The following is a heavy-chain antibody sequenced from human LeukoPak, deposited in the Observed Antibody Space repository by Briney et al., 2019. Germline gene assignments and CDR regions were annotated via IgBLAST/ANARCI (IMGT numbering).Heavy chain of an antibody. J-gene: IGHJ4*02. CDR3: ARLKGGSYLARDY. CDR1: GGSISSSSYF. Sequence: SETLSLTCTVSGGSISSSSYFWGWIRQPPGKGLEWIGSIYYSGSTYYNPSLKSRVTISVDTSKTQFSLKLSSVTAADTAVYYCARLKGGSYLARDYWGQGTLVTVSS. V-gene: IGHV4-39*01. D-gene: IGHD1-26*01. CDR2: IYYSGST.